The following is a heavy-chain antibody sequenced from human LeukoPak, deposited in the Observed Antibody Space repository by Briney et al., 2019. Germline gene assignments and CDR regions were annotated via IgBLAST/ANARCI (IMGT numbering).Heavy chain of an antibody. CDR3: ARDKKVRGYDGMDV. Sequence: PSETLSLTCTVSGGSISSYYWSWIRQPAGKGLEWIGRIYTSGSTNYNPSLKSRVTMSVDTSKNQFSLKLSSVTAADTAVYHCARDKKVRGYDGMDVWGQGTTVTVSS. J-gene: IGHJ6*02. D-gene: IGHD3-10*01. CDR1: GGSISSYY. CDR2: IYTSGST. V-gene: IGHV4-4*07.